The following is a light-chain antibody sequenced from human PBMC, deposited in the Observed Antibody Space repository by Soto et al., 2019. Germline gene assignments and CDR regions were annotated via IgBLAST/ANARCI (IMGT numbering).Light chain of an antibody. CDR2: DAT. Sequence: EIVLTQSPSTLSLSPGDRATLSWRASQSISDSLAWYQHRPAQAPRLLFCDATDRATGIPARFSGSGSATNFTPTISSLEPEDSALYYCQQRSFWPPLTFGQGTRLEIK. J-gene: IGKJ5*01. CDR3: QQRSFWPPLT. V-gene: IGKV3-11*01. CDR1: QSISDS.